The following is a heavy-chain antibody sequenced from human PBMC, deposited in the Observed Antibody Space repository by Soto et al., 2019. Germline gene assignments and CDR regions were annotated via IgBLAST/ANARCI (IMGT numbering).Heavy chain of an antibody. CDR2: IWYDGSNK. Sequence: GGSLRLSCAASGFTFSSYGMHWVRQAPGKGLEWVAVIWYDGSNKYYADSVKGRFTISRDNSKTSLYLHMNSLRAEDTAVYYCATDRRAQTPAYWGRGTLVTVSS. J-gene: IGHJ4*02. V-gene: IGHV3-33*01. CDR3: ATDRRAQTPAY. CDR1: GFTFSSYG.